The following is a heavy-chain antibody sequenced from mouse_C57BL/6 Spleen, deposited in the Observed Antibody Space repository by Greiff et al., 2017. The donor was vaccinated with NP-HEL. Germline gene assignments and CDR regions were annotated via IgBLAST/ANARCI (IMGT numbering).Heavy chain of an antibody. D-gene: IGHD2-1*01. V-gene: IGHV5-4*01. CDR1: GFTFSSYA. CDR2: ISDGGSYT. J-gene: IGHJ1*03. Sequence: EVHLVESGGGLVKPGGSLKLSCAASGFTFSSYAMSWVRQTPEKRLEWVATISDGGSYTYYPDNVKGRFTISRDNAKNNLYLQMSHLKSEDTAMYYCARYRIYYCNYWYCDVWGTGTTVTVSS. CDR3: ARYRIYYCNYWYCDV.